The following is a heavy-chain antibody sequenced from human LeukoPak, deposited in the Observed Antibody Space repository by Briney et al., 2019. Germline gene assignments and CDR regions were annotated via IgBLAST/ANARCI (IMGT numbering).Heavy chain of an antibody. Sequence: PSETLSLTCAVYGGSFSGYYWSWIRQPPGKGLEWIGEINHSGSTNYNPSLKSRVTISIDTSKSHFSLQVSSVTAADTALYYCAGMATTQDYWGQGTLVTVSS. D-gene: IGHD5-24*01. CDR1: GGSFSGYY. CDR2: INHSGST. CDR3: AGMATTQDY. V-gene: IGHV4-34*01. J-gene: IGHJ4*02.